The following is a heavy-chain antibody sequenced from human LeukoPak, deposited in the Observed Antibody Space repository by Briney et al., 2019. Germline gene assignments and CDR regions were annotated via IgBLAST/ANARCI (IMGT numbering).Heavy chain of an antibody. CDR3: VRERVLAAFDI. D-gene: IGHD6-13*01. J-gene: IGHJ3*02. CDR1: GGSISSYS. V-gene: IGHV4-59*01. Sequence: PSETLSLTCTVSGGSISSYSWTWIRQPPGKGLEWIGAIYYSGSTNYNPSLKSRVTISVDTSKEQFALKLSSVTAADTAVYYCVRERVLAAFDIWGEGTMVTVSS. CDR2: IYYSGST.